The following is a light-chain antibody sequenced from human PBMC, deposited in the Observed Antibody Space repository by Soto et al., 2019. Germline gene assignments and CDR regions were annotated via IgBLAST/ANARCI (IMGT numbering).Light chain of an antibody. CDR2: DAS. J-gene: IGKJ4*01. CDR3: QHRINWPLT. Sequence: EIVLTQSPATLSLSPGERATLSCRASQSISSYLAWYQQQHGRAPTLLIYDASNRATGIPARFSGSGSGTDFTLTISRLEPEYFAVYYWQHRINWPLTFGGGTKVEIK. CDR1: QSISSY. V-gene: IGKV3-11*01.